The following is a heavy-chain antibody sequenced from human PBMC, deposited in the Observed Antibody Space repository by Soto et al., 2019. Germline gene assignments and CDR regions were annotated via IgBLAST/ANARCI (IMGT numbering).Heavy chain of an antibody. J-gene: IGHJ4*02. CDR2: INAGNGNT. CDR3: ARVYPKYGSGSYTLDY. Sequence: GASVKVSCKASGYTFTSYAMHWVRQAPGQRLEWMGWINAGNGNTKYSQKFQGRVTITRDTSASTAYMELSSLRSEDTAVYYCARVYPKYGSGSYTLDYWGQGTLVTVSS. V-gene: IGHV1-3*01. D-gene: IGHD3-10*01. CDR1: GYTFTSYA.